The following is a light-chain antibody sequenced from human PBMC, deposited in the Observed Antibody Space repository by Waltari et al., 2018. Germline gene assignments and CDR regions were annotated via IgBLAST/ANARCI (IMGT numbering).Light chain of an antibody. Sequence: QSALTQPASVSGSPGQSITISCTGTSSDVGGYNYVSWYQQYPGKAPKLMIYDVTKPPSGVSNRCSGSKSGNTASLTISGLQAEDEADYYCSSYTSSTTFVFGGGTKLTVL. J-gene: IGLJ3*02. CDR2: DVT. V-gene: IGLV2-14*01. CDR3: SSYTSSTTFV. CDR1: SSDVGGYNY.